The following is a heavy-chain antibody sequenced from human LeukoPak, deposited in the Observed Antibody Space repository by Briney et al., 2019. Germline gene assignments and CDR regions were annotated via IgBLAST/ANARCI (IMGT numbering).Heavy chain of an antibody. CDR1: GFTFNIYS. V-gene: IGHV3-23*01. Sequence: GGSLRLSCAASGFTFNIYSMSSVRQAPGKGLEWVSSISSSGDITVYAASVKGRFTISRDNSKNTLYLQMNSRRAEDTAIYYCAKDRPNYYESNGHYYRRDGDYWGQGTLVTVSS. CDR2: ISSSGDIT. J-gene: IGHJ4*02. D-gene: IGHD3-22*01. CDR3: AKDRPNYYESNGHYYRRDGDY.